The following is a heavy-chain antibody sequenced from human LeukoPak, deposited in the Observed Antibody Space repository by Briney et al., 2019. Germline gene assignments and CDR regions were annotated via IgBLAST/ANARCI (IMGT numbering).Heavy chain of an antibody. Sequence: PGGSLRLSCATSGFIFSSYRMCWVRQAPGKGLEWVANIKSDGSEEYYGDSVKGRFTISRDNAKNSLYLQMNSLRVEDTAVYYCARGDLWLGHWGQGSLVTVSS. D-gene: IGHD3-10*01. CDR2: IKSDGSEE. J-gene: IGHJ4*02. CDR1: GFIFSSYR. CDR3: ARGDLWLGH. V-gene: IGHV3-7*01.